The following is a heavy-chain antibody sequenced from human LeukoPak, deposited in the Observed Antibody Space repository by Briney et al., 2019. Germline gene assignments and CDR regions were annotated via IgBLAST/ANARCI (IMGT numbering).Heavy chain of an antibody. V-gene: IGHV4-34*01. CDR3: ARGGGIVVVPARRRSWFDP. CDR2: INHSGST. CDR1: GGSFSGYY. D-gene: IGHD2-2*01. J-gene: IGHJ5*02. Sequence: SETLSLTCAVYGGSFSGYYWSWIRQPPGKGLEWIGEINHSGSTNYNPSLKSRVTISVDTSKNQFSLKLSSVTAADTAVYYCARGGGIVVVPARRRSWFDPWGQGTLVTVSS.